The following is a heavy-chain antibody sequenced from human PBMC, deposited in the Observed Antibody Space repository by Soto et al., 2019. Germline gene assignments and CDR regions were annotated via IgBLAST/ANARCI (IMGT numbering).Heavy chain of an antibody. J-gene: IGHJ5*02. CDR1: GFTVSSNY. V-gene: IGHV3-66*01. Sequence: EVQLVESGGGLVQPGGSLRLSCAASGFTVSSNYMSWVRQAPGKGLEWVSVIYSGGSTYYADSVKGRFTISRDNSKNTLYLQMNSLRAEDTAVYYCARGYRGYRQHNWFDPWGQGTLVTVSS. CDR3: ARGYRGYRQHNWFDP. D-gene: IGHD5-12*01. CDR2: IYSGGST.